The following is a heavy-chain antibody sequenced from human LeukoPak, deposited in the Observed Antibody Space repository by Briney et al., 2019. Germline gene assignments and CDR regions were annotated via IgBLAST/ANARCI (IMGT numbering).Heavy chain of an antibody. J-gene: IGHJ4*02. CDR3: AKDQSSGSPYYYGY. Sequence: GGSLRLSCAASGFTFSSYAMSWVRQAPGKGLEWVSAISGSGGTTYYADSVKGRFTISRDNSKNTLYLQMNSLRAEDTAVYYCAKDQSSGSPYYYGYWGQGTLVTVSS. CDR2: ISGSGGTT. D-gene: IGHD3-10*01. V-gene: IGHV3-23*01. CDR1: GFTFSSYA.